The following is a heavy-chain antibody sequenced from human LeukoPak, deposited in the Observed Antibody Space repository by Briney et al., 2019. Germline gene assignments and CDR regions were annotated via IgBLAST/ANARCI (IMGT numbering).Heavy chain of an antibody. V-gene: IGHV4-34*01. Sequence: PSETLSLTCAVYGGSFSGYYWGWIRQPPGKGLEWIGEINHSGSTNYNPSLKSRVTISVDTPKNQFSLKLTSVTAADTAVYYCAREGSQKGFDYWGQGTLVTVSS. D-gene: IGHD1-26*01. CDR3: AREGSQKGFDY. CDR1: GGSFSGYY. J-gene: IGHJ4*02. CDR2: INHSGST.